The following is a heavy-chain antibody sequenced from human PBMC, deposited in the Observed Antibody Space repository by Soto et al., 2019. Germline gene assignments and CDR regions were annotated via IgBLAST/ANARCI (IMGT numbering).Heavy chain of an antibody. Sequence: PSETLSLTCTVSGGSISSSTYYWGWMRQPPGKGLEWIGYIYYSGSTNYNPSLKSRVTISVDTSKNQISLKLSSVTAADKAVYNCARGRQQLVNHDAFDIWGQGTMVTVSS. J-gene: IGHJ3*02. CDR3: ARGRQQLVNHDAFDI. D-gene: IGHD6-13*01. CDR1: GGSISSSTYY. CDR2: IYYSGST. V-gene: IGHV4-61*05.